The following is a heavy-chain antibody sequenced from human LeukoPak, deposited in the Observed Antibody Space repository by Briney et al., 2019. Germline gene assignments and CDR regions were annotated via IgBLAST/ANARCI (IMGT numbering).Heavy chain of an antibody. J-gene: IGHJ4*02. CDR2: MNPNVGGA. CDR1: GHTFTGYY. V-gene: IGHV1-2*02. CDR3: ARGVYGESLES. Sequence: ASVKVSCKASGHTFTGYYVYWVRQAPGQGLEWMGWMNPNVGGANFPQKFQGRVTVTSDPAISAAYMELRRLRSDDTAVYYCARGVYGESLESWGQGTLVTVSS. D-gene: IGHD3-10*02.